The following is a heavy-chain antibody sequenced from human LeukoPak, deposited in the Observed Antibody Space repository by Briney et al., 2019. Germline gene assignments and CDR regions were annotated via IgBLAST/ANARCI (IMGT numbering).Heavy chain of an antibody. CDR3: ARYATGRYFDL. CDR2: IYYNGDT. D-gene: IGHD2-2*01. V-gene: IGHV4-59*01. CDR1: GDSIGSYY. J-gene: IGHJ2*01. Sequence: PSETLSLTCPMSGDSIGSYYWSWIRQSPGQGLVWIAYIYYNGDTNYNPSFANRVTISVDTSKKQFSLNVTPVTAADTAVYYCARYATGRYFDLWGRGTLVTVSS.